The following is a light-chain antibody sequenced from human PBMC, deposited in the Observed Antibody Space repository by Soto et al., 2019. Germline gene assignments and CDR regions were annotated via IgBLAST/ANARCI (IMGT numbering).Light chain of an antibody. Sequence: DMQMTQSPSSVSASVGYTVTITCRSSQSISSWLAWYQQKPGKAPKLLIYAASTLQSGVPSRFSGSGFGTDFTLTINSLQHEDFATYYCQQANSFPQTFGQGTKVDIK. CDR1: QSISSW. J-gene: IGKJ1*01. CDR2: AAS. V-gene: IGKV1-12*01. CDR3: QQANSFPQT.